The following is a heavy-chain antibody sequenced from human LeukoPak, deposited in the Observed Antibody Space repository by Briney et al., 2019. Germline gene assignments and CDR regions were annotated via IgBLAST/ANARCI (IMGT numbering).Heavy chain of an antibody. CDR1: GFTFSSYS. CDR2: ISSSSSYI. J-gene: IGHJ4*02. Sequence: GGSLRLSCAASGFTFSSYSMNWVRQAPGKGLEWVSSISSSSSYIYYADSVKGRFTISRDNAKNSLYLQMNSLRAEDTAVYYCARESSVRGPFDYWGQGTLVTVSS. D-gene: IGHD3-10*02. CDR3: ARESSVRGPFDY. V-gene: IGHV3-21*01.